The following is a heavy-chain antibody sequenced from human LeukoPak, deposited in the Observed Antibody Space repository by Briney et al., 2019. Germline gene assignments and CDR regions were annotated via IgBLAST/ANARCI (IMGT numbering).Heavy chain of an antibody. CDR1: GGSISSGGFY. J-gene: IGHJ4*02. D-gene: IGHD3-3*01. CDR2: IYYSGST. V-gene: IGHV4-31*03. Sequence: SETLSLTCTVSGGSISSGGFYWSWIRQHPGKGLEWIGYIYYSGSTYYNPPLKSRVTMSVDTSKNQFSLKLTSVTAADTAVYYCARKRILPSQYYFDYWGQGSLVTVSS. CDR3: ARKRILPSQYYFDY.